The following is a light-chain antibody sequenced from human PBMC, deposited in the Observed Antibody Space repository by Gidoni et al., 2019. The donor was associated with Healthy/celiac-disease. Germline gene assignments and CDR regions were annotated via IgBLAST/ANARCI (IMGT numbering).Light chain of an antibody. Sequence: IQMTQSPSTLSASVGDRVTITGRASQSISSWLAWYQQKPGKAPKLLIYKASSLESGVPSRFSGSGSGTEFTLTISSLQPDDFATYYCQQYNSYSPYTFGQXTKLEIK. CDR3: QQYNSYSPYT. CDR1: QSISSW. V-gene: IGKV1-5*03. J-gene: IGKJ2*01. CDR2: KAS.